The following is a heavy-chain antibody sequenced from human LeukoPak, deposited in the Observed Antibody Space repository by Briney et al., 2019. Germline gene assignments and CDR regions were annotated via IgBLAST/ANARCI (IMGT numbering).Heavy chain of an antibody. Sequence: PGGSLRLSCEVSGLTFSRHAMTWVRQAPGKGLEWVSGITASGGSTYHAESVKGRFTISRDNSKNTLYLQMNSLRAEDTAVYYCATRPPSETYYGVLDYWGQGTLVTVSS. V-gene: IGHV3-23*01. CDR1: GLTFSRHA. J-gene: IGHJ4*02. CDR3: ATRPPSETYYGVLDY. D-gene: IGHD3-16*01. CDR2: ITASGGST.